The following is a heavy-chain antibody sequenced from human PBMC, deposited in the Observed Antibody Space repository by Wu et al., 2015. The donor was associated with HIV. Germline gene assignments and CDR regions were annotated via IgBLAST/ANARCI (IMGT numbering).Heavy chain of an antibody. Sequence: QVQLVQSGAEVKKPGASVKVSCKASAYTFTDYYIQYVRQAPGQGLEWMGWINPNTGDTNYAQNFQGRVTMTRDTSISTSYMELSRLRSDDTAVYYCAMEGYSGYGALDYWGQGTLVT. CDR2: INPNTGDT. V-gene: IGHV1-2*02. CDR1: AYTFTDYY. D-gene: IGHD5-12*01. J-gene: IGHJ4*02. CDR3: AMEGYSGYGALDY.